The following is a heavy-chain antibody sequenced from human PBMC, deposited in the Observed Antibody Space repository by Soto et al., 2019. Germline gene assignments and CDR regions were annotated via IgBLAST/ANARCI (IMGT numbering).Heavy chain of an antibody. V-gene: IGHV3-49*03. J-gene: IGHJ3*02. CDR3: TRSGDYYDSSGYDDAFDI. D-gene: IGHD3-22*01. CDR1: GFTFGDYA. Sequence: GGSLRLSCTASGFTFGDYAMSWFRQAPGKGLEWVGFIRSKAYGGTTEYAASVKGRFTISRDDSKSIAYLQMNSLKTEDTAVYYCTRSGDYYDSSGYDDAFDIWGQGTMVTVSS. CDR2: IRSKAYGGTT.